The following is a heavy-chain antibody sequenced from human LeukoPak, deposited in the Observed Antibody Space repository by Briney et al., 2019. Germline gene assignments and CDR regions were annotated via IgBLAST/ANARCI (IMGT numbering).Heavy chain of an antibody. V-gene: IGHV7-4-1*02. CDR2: INTNTGNP. CDR1: GGTFSSYA. D-gene: IGHD6-19*01. Sequence: ASVKVSCKASGGTFSSYAISWVRQAPGQGLEWMGWINTNTGNPTYAQGFTGRFVFSLDTSVSTAYLQISSLKAEDTAVYYCARDLGAVAGTKSVSDYWGQGTLVTVSS. CDR3: ARDLGAVAGTKSVSDY. J-gene: IGHJ4*02.